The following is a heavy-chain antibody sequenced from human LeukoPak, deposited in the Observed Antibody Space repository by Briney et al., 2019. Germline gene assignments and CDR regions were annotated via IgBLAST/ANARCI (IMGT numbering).Heavy chain of an antibody. D-gene: IGHD3-22*01. CDR3: AKDFYYENSGSYAFADY. CDR2: INPKSGGT. Sequence: ASVRVSSMASGYSFTAYSIHWVRQAPGQGLEWMGWINPKSGGTNYAEKFQGRVTLTRDTAISTIYMELNRLRSDDTAVFFCAKDFYYENSGSYAFADYWGQGTLVIVSS. CDR1: GYSFTAYS. V-gene: IGHV1-2*02. J-gene: IGHJ4*02.